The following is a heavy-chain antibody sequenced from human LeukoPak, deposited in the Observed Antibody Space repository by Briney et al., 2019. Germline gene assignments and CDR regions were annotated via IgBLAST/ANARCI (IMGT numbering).Heavy chain of an antibody. CDR1: GGSIGSSSYY. CDR2: IYYSGST. V-gene: IGHV4-39*01. D-gene: IGHD5-18*01. Sequence: PSETLSLTCTVSGGSIGSSSYYWAWIRQPPGKGLEWIGSIYYSGSTYYNPSLKGRVPIFVETSKNKFSLKVSSVPAADTAVYYCARQTWIELWHFDYWGQGALLSASS. J-gene: IGHJ4*02. CDR3: ARQTWIELWHFDY.